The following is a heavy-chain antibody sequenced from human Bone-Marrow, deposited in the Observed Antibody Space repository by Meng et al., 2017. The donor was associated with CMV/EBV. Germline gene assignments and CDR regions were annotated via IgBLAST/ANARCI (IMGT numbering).Heavy chain of an antibody. J-gene: IGHJ5*01. Sequence: ASVKVSCKTSGYTFLTYYMHWVRQATGQGLEWMGIINPNGGSTNYAPKFQGRVTMTSDMSTTTVYMELSSMSSDDTAIFYCARDGYGRMGGGNWFDSWGQGTLVTVSS. V-gene: IGHV1-46*01. CDR1: GYTFLTYY. D-gene: IGHD3-16*01. CDR3: ARDGYGRMGGGNWFDS. CDR2: INPNGGST.